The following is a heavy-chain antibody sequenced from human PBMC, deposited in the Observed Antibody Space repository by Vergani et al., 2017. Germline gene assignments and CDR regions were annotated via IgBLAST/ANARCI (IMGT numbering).Heavy chain of an antibody. D-gene: IGHD6-13*01. CDR3: ARAAQYSSSWYVNYYYYMDV. Sequence: QVQLVQSGAEVKKSGSSVKVSCKASGGTFSSYAISWVRQAPGQGLEGMGGSIPIFGTANYAQKFQGRVTITADESTSTAYMELSSLRSEDTAVYYCARAAQYSSSWYVNYYYYMDVWGKGTTVTVSS. J-gene: IGHJ6*03. CDR2: SIPIFGTA. CDR1: GGTFSSYA. V-gene: IGHV1-69*01.